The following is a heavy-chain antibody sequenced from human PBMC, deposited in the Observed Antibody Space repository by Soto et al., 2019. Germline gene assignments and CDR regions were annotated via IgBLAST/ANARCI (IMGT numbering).Heavy chain of an antibody. Sequence: GGSLRLSCEVAGFVFSMYSMSWVRQTPGKGLGGLAKTPQEGVCGHYANSVKGRFTISRDNGKNSLFLQMNNLRAEDTAVYYCARDHLILPAHDFFYGSDVWGRGATVTVSS. V-gene: IGHV3-7*03. CDR2: TPQEGVCG. CDR1: GFVFSMYS. CDR3: ARDHLILPAHDFFYGSDV. J-gene: IGHJ6*02. D-gene: IGHD2-21*02.